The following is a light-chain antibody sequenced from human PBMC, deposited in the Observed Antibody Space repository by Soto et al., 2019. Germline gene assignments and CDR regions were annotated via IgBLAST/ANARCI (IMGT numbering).Light chain of an antibody. CDR1: QSILFPSDNKNY. Sequence: DIVMTQSPDSLAVSLGERATIHCKSSQSILFPSDNKNYLAWYQQKPGKAPKLLIYAASSLQSGVPSTFSGSGSGTEFTLTISSLQPEDFATYYCLQHNSYPWTFGQGTKVDIK. CDR3: LQHNSYPWT. J-gene: IGKJ1*01. CDR2: AAS. V-gene: IGKV1-17*01.